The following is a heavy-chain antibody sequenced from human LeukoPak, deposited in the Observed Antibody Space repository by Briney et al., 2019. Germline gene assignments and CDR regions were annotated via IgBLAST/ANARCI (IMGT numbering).Heavy chain of an antibody. D-gene: IGHD2-15*01. CDR1: GGSLTSGDYC. Sequence: SETLSLTCTISGGSLTSGDYCWGWVRHPPREGRELIGYIYYSGSTYYNPSLKSRVTISVDTSKNQFSLKLSSVTAADTAVYYCARELRRYYLDYWGQGTLVTVSS. V-gene: IGHV4-30-4*01. CDR2: IYYSGST. CDR3: ARELRRYYLDY. J-gene: IGHJ4*02.